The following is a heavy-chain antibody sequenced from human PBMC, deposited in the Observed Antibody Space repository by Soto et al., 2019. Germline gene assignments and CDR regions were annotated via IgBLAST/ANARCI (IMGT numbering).Heavy chain of an antibody. Sequence: ASVKVSCKASGYTFTGYYMHWVRQAPGQGLEWMGWINPNSGGTNYAQKFQGWVTMTRDTSISTAYMELSRLRSDDTAVYYCAREMGYDSSGPGMDVWGQGTTVTVSS. J-gene: IGHJ6*02. CDR1: GYTFTGYY. D-gene: IGHD3-22*01. V-gene: IGHV1-2*04. CDR3: AREMGYDSSGPGMDV. CDR2: INPNSGGT.